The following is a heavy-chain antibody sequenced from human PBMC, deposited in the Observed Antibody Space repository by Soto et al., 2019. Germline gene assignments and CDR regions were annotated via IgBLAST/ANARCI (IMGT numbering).Heavy chain of an antibody. Sequence: ASVKVSCKVSGYTLTELSRHWVRQAPGKGLEWMGGFDPEDGETIYAQKFQGRVTMTEDTSTDTAYMELSSLRSEDTAVYYCATLSPRKNANWFDPWGQGTLVTVSS. V-gene: IGHV1-24*01. CDR3: ATLSPRKNANWFDP. D-gene: IGHD2-8*01. CDR2: FDPEDGET. J-gene: IGHJ5*02. CDR1: GYTLTELS.